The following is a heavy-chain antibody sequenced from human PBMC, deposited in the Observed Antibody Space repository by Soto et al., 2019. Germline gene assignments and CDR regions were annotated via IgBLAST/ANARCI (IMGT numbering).Heavy chain of an antibody. J-gene: IGHJ6*04. Sequence: QVQLEQSGGEVKKPGSSVKVSCKASGVTFSKFIMTWVRQAPGLGLEWVGGIIPIFGTANYAQKFQGRVTHTADESTSTSYLEVSNLRSEDTDVYYCAKVRYSSPMGYYYGMDVWGKGTAVTVSS. CDR2: IIPIFGTA. CDR1: GVTFSKFI. D-gene: IGHD6-19*01. V-gene: IGHV1-69*01. CDR3: AKVRYSSPMGYYYGMDV.